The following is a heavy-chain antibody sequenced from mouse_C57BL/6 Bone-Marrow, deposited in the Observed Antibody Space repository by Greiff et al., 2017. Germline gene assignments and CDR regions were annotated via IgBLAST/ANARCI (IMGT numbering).Heavy chain of an antibody. V-gene: IGHV1-81*01. J-gene: IGHJ2*01. CDR2: IYPRSGNT. CDR3: ARGGLLRLNYFDY. CDR1: GYTFTSYG. Sequence: QVQLQQSGAELARPGASVKLSCKASGYTFTSYGISWVKQRTGQGLEWIGEIYPRSGNTYYNAKFKGKTTLTADKSSSTAYMELRSLTSEDSAVYFCARGGLLRLNYFDYWGQGTTLTVS. D-gene: IGHD2-3*01.